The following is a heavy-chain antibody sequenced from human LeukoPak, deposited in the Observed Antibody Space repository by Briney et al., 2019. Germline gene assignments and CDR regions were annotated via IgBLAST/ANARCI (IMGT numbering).Heavy chain of an antibody. Sequence: PGGSLRLSCAASGFTFDDYTMHWVRQPPGKGLEWVSLLSWDGSSTYYADSMKGRFTISRDNSKNSLYLQMNSLRSEDTASYYCAAGALYYYENSGYHYWGQGTLVTVSS. J-gene: IGHJ4*02. CDR1: GFTFDDYT. CDR3: AAGALYYYENSGYHY. D-gene: IGHD3-22*01. V-gene: IGHV3-43*01. CDR2: LSWDGSST.